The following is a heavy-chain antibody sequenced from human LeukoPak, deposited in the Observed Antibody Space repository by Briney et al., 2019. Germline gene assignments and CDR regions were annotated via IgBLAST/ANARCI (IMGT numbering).Heavy chain of an antibody. CDR3: ARRAGYCSGGSCPDNWFDP. Sequence: GESLKISCKGSGYSFTSYWIGWVRQMPGKGLEWMGIIYPGDSDIRYSPSFQGQVTISVDRSISTAYLQWSSLKASDTAIYYCARRAGYCSGGSCPDNWFDPWGQGTLVTVSS. CDR2: IYPGDSDI. D-gene: IGHD2-15*01. CDR1: GYSFTSYW. V-gene: IGHV5-51*01. J-gene: IGHJ5*02.